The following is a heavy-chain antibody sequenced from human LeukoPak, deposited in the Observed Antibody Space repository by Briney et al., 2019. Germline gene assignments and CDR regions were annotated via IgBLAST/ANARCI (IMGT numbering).Heavy chain of an antibody. D-gene: IGHD3-10*01. Sequence: GGSLRLSCVVSAFTISSHSMNWVRQAPGKGLEWVSSISENSKDIFYVDSVKGRFTISRDNARNSLYLQMNSLRAEDTAVYYCARLTGDFDYWGQGTLVTVSS. J-gene: IGHJ4*02. CDR3: ARLTGDFDY. CDR2: ISENSKDI. V-gene: IGHV3-21*01. CDR1: AFTISSHS.